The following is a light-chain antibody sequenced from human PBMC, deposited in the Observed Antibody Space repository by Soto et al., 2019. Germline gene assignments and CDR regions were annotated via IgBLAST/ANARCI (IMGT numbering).Light chain of an antibody. J-gene: IGKJ5*01. CDR1: QSVSSY. CDR3: QQRSNWPPIT. CDR2: DAS. Sequence: DIVLTQSPATLSLSTGERATLSGSSSQSVSSYLAWYQQKPGQAPRLLVYDASNRATGIPASFSGSGSGTDFTLTISSLEPQDFAAYYCQQRSNWPPITFGQGTRLEIK. V-gene: IGKV3-11*01.